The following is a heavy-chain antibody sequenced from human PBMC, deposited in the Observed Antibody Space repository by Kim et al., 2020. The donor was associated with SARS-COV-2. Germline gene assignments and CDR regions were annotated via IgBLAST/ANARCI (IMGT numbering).Heavy chain of an antibody. CDR2: V. Sequence: VDYARKFQCRVTITAGKSTSIAYMELSSLRSEDTAVYYCARDGDLPIYCDRWGQGTLVTVSS. V-gene: IGHV1-69*04. D-gene: IGHD3-10*01. CDR3: ARDGDLPIYCDR. J-gene: IGHJ4*02.